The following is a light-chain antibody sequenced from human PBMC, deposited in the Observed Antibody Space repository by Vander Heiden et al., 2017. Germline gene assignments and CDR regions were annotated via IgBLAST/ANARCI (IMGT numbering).Light chain of an antibody. Sequence: EIVLTQSPGTLSLSPGERATLSCRASQSVSSSYLAWYQPKPGQAPRLLIYGASSRATGIPDRSSARGSGTDFTLTISRLDPEDFAVYYCQQYGTSPPFTFGHGAKVDIK. CDR3: QQYGTSPPFT. CDR2: GAS. J-gene: IGKJ3*01. CDR1: QSVSSSY. V-gene: IGKV3-20*01.